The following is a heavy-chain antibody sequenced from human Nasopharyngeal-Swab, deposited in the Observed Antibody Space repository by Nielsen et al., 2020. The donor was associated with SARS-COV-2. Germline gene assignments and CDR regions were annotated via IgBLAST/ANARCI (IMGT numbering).Heavy chain of an antibody. CDR3: ARGLRKVPIFPASQYYFDY. CDR1: GGFFRGFY. Sequence: GSLRLSCAVYGGFFRGFYWSWIRQPPGKGLEWIGEINDSGSTNYNPPLTSRVTTSVDTSKSQFSLKLNSVTAADTAVYYCARGLRKVPIFPASQYYFDYWGQGTLVTVSS. D-gene: IGHD3-9*01. J-gene: IGHJ4*02. CDR2: INDSGST. V-gene: IGHV4-34*01.